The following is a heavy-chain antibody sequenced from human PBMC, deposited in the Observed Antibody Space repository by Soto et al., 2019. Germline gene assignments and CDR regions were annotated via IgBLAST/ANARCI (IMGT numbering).Heavy chain of an antibody. D-gene: IGHD1-20*01. Sequence: GASVKVSCKASGYTFTSYYMHWVRQAPGQGLEWMGIINPSGGSTSYAQKFQGRVTMTRDTSTSTVYMELSILRSEDTAVYSCAREEGLDRGVAYNWNDVPSREDAFDIWGQGTMVTVSS. CDR3: AREEGLDRGVAYNWNDVPSREDAFDI. V-gene: IGHV1-46*03. CDR1: GYTFTSYY. CDR2: INPSGGST. J-gene: IGHJ3*02.